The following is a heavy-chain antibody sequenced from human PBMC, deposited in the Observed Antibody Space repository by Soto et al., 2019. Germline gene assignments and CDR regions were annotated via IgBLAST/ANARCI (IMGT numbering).Heavy chain of an antibody. CDR1: GGSISSGGYY. CDR2: IYYSGST. J-gene: IGHJ5*02. D-gene: IGHD1-20*01. CDR3: ARGTGPNWNTNNWFDP. Sequence: QVQLQESGPGLVKPSQTLSLTCTVSGGSISSGGYYWSWIRQHPGKGLEWIGYIYYSGSTYYNPSLKSRVTISVDTSKNQFSLKLSSVTAADTAVYYCARGTGPNWNTNNWFDPWGQGTLVTVSS. V-gene: IGHV4-31*03.